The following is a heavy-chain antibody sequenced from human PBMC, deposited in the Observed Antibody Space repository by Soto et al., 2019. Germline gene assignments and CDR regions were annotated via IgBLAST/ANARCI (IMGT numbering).Heavy chain of an antibody. Sequence: SETLSLTCTVSGGSISSYYWSWIRQPPGKGLEWIGYIYYSGSTNYNPSLKSRVTISVDTSKNQFSLKLSSVTAADTAVYYCARDRLYSGSYSGWFDPWGQGTLVTVSS. V-gene: IGHV4-59*01. D-gene: IGHD1-26*01. J-gene: IGHJ5*02. CDR3: ARDRLYSGSYSGWFDP. CDR2: IYYSGST. CDR1: GGSISSYY.